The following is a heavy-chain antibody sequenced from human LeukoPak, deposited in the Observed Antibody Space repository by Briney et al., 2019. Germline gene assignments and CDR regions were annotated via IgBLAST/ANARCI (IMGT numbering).Heavy chain of an antibody. D-gene: IGHD2-2*01. V-gene: IGHV1-24*01. CDR1: GYTLTELS. Sequence: GASVKVSCKVSGYTLTELSMHWVRQAPGKGLEWMGGFDPEDGETIYAQKFQGRVTMTEDTSTDTAYMELSSLRPEDTAVYYCATVVPAAISWFDPWGQGTLVTVSS. J-gene: IGHJ5*02. CDR2: FDPEDGET. CDR3: ATVVPAAISWFDP.